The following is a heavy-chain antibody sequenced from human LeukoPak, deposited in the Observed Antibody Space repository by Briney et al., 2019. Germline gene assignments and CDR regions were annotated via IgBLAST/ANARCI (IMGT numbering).Heavy chain of an antibody. V-gene: IGHV4-39*02. CDR2: GLYTGNT. CDR3: AREHRSSKYFDS. D-gene: IGHD6-6*01. CDR1: GGSIAVNHYY. J-gene: IGHJ4*02. Sequence: PSETLSLTCSVSGGSIAVNHYYWGWIRQPPGKGLEWIGSGLYTGNTYSNPTLRSRVTISVDTSKNEFSLKMNSVTAADTAVYYCAREHRSSKYFDSWGQGALMIVSS.